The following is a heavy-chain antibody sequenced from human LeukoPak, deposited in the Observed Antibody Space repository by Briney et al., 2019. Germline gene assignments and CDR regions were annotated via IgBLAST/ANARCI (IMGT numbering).Heavy chain of an antibody. V-gene: IGHV4-31*03. J-gene: IGHJ4*02. D-gene: IGHD2-21*01. CDR1: GGSISSGGYY. CDR2: IYYSGST. CDR3: AKGVVVPRNFDY. Sequence: SETLSLTCTVSGGSISSGGYYWSWIRQHPGKGLEWIGYIYYSGSTYYNPSLKSRVTISVDTSKNQFSLKLSSVTAADTAVYYCAKGVVVPRNFDYWGQGALVTVSS.